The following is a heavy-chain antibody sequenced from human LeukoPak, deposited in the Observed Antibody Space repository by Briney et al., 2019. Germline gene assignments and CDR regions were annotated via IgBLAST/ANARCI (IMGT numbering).Heavy chain of an antibody. J-gene: IGHJ4*02. CDR2: IIPILGIA. V-gene: IGHV1-69*04. CDR3: ASSYNDFWSGYYPPNFDY. CDR1: GGTFSSYA. Sequence: SVKVSCKASGGTFSSYAISWVRQAPGQGLEWMGRIIPILGIANYAQKFQGRVTITADKSTSTAYMELSSLRSEDTAVYYCASSYNDFWSGYYPPNFDYWGQGTLVTVSS. D-gene: IGHD3-3*01.